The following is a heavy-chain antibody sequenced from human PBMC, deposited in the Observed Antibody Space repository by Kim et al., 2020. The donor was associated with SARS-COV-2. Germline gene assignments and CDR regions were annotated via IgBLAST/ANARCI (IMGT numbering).Heavy chain of an antibody. CDR1: GGSISRGRYY. J-gene: IGHJ2*01. CDR3: ARDAGRITMVRGVIITGYFDL. V-gene: IGHV4-31*03. Sequence: SETLSLTCTVPGGSISRGRYYWSWIRQHPAKGLEWIGYIYYSGSTYYNPSLKSRVTISVDTSKNQFSLKLSSVTAADTAVYYCARDAGRITMVRGVIITGYFDLWGRGTLVTVSS. CDR2: IYYSGST. D-gene: IGHD3-10*01.